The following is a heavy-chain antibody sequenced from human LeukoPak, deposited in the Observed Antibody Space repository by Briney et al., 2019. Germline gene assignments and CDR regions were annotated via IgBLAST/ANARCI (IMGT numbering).Heavy chain of an antibody. Sequence: SETLSLTCTVSGYSISRGYYWGWVRQPPGKRLEWIGSIYHIGDTAYNPSLKDRVTISVDTPKNQFSLKLSSVTAADTAVYYCARDFSSGYLFAFGGGFDIWGQGTMVTVSS. CDR2: IYHIGDT. V-gene: IGHV4-38-2*02. J-gene: IGHJ3*02. D-gene: IGHD3-22*01. CDR1: GYSISRGYY. CDR3: ARDFSSGYLFAFGGGFDI.